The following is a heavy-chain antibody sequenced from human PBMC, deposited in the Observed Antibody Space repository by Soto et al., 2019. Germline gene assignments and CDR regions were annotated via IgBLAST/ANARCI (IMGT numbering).Heavy chain of an antibody. CDR3: IKSPGYEPDRRS. V-gene: IGHV3-15*01. J-gene: IGHJ5*02. D-gene: IGHD2-2*01. Sequence: GGSLRLSCAASGFTLSNAWMHWVRQAPGKGLEWVGRVKSKTDGGTADYAAPVRGRFSISRDDSTNTLYLQMSSLKTEDTGLYFFIKSPGYEPDRRSWDKEPPVTV. CDR1: GFTLSNAW. CDR2: VKSKTDGGTA.